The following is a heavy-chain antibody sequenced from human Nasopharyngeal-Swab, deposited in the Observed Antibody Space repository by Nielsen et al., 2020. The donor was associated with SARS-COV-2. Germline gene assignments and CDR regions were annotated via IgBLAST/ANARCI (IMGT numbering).Heavy chain of an antibody. Sequence: ASVKVSCRASGYTFTSYDINWVRQATGQGLEWMGWMNPNSGNTGYAQKFQGRVTMTRNTSISTAYMELSSLRSEDTAVYYCATYYYDSSGYLVVDYWGQGTLVTVS. D-gene: IGHD3-22*01. V-gene: IGHV1-8*01. CDR2: MNPNSGNT. J-gene: IGHJ4*02. CDR3: ATYYYDSSGYLVVDY. CDR1: GYTFTSYD.